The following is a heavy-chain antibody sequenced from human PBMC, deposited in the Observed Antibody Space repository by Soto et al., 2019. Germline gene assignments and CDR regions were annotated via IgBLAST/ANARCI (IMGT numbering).Heavy chain of an antibody. D-gene: IGHD2-15*01. V-gene: IGHV3-33*06. J-gene: IGHJ4*02. CDR3: AKYSGVVAAAWDY. CDR2: IWYDGSNK. Sequence: QVQLVESGGGVVQPGRSLRLSCAASGFTFSSYGMHWVRQAPGKGLEWVAVIWYDGSNKYYADSVKGRFTISRDNSKNTLYLQMISLRAEDTDIDDCAKYSGVVAAAWDYWVQGTLVTVSS. CDR1: GFTFSSYG.